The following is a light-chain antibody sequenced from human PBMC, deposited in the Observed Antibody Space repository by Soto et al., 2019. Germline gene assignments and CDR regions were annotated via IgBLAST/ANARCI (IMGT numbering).Light chain of an antibody. CDR2: AAS. CDR3: QQSYSTPWT. J-gene: IGKJ1*01. CDR1: QSISIW. V-gene: IGKV1-39*01. Sequence: DIPMTQSPSTLSASVGDRVSITCRASQSISIWLAWYQQKPGKAPKHLIYAASSLQSGGPSRFSGSGSGTDFSLTISSLQPEDVATYYCQQSYSTPWTFGQGTKVDVK.